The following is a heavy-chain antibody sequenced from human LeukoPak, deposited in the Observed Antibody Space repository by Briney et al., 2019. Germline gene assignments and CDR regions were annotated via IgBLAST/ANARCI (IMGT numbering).Heavy chain of an antibody. CDR2: FDPEDGET. CDR1: GYTLTELS. J-gene: IGHJ3*02. D-gene: IGHD6-13*01. V-gene: IGHV1-24*01. CDR3: ATDWTLVEQQLAKRGAFDI. Sequence: ASVKVSCKVSGYTLTELSTHWVRQAPGKGLEWMGGFDPEDGETIYAQKFQGRVTMTEDTSTDTAYMELSSLRSEDTAVYYCATDWTLVEQQLAKRGAFDIWGQGTMVTVSS.